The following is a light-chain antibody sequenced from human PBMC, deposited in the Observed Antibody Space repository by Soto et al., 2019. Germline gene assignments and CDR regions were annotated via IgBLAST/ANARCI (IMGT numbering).Light chain of an antibody. V-gene: IGKV3-11*01. CDR1: QSVSSY. J-gene: IGKJ5*01. CDR3: QQRSTWPLT. CDR2: VAS. Sequence: EIVLTQSPATLSLSPGERATLTCRASQSVSSYLAWFQQKPGQAPRLLIYVASNRATGIPARFSGSGSGTDFTLTISSLEPEDFAVYYCQQRSTWPLTFGQGTRLEIK.